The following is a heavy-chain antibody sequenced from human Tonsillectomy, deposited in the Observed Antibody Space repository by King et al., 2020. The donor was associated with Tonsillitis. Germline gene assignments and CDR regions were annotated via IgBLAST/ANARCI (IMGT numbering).Heavy chain of an antibody. V-gene: IGHV3-11*06. J-gene: IGHJ3*02. Sequence: EQLVQSGGGLVKPGGSLRLSCAASGFTFADCYMSWIRQAPGKGLEWISFINPSATNTNYVDSVRGRFTISRATAKNSMFLQMNSLRAEDTGVYYCGREYWGAFDIWGQGTMVTVSS. CDR2: INPSATNT. CDR3: GREYWGAFDI. D-gene: IGHD2-8*02. CDR1: GFTFADCY.